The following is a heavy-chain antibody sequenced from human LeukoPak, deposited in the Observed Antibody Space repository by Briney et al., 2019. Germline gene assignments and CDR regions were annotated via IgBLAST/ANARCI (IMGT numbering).Heavy chain of an antibody. CDR1: RFSFSTYA. CDR2: ISNSGDST. D-gene: IGHD3-3*01. V-gene: IGHV3-23*01. Sequence: GGSLRLSCAASRFSFSTYAMSWVRQAPGKGLVWVSAISNSGDSTYYADSLKGRFTISRDNSKNTLYLQMNSLRAEDTAVYYCAKQGSIFGVYYYFDPWGQGTLVTVSS. CDR3: AKQGSIFGVYYYFDP. J-gene: IGHJ4*02.